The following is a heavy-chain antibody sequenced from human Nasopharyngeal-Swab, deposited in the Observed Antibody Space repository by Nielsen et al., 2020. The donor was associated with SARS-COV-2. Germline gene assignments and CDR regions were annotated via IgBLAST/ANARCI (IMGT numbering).Heavy chain of an antibody. CDR3: AKGGWAWNYVNAFDI. J-gene: IGHJ3*02. Sequence: GESLKISCAASGFTFSSYAMSWVRQAPGKGLEWVSAISGSGGSTYYADSVKGRFTISRANSKNTLYLQMNSLRAEDTAVYYCAKGGWAWNYVNAFDIWGQGTMVTVSS. V-gene: IGHV3-23*01. D-gene: IGHD1-7*01. CDR1: GFTFSSYA. CDR2: ISGSGGST.